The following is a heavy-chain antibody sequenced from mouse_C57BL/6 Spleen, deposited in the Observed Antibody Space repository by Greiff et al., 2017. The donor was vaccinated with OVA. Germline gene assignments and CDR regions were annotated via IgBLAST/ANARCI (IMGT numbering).Heavy chain of an antibody. CDR3: ARGGTTVVGRGFDY. J-gene: IGHJ2*01. Sequence: QVQLQQPGAELVKPGASVKMSCKASGYTFTSYWITWVKQRPGQGLEWIGDIYPGSGSTNYNEKFKSKATLTVDTSSSTAYMQLSSLTSEDSAVYYCARGGTTVVGRGFDYWGQGTTLTVSS. D-gene: IGHD1-1*01. CDR1: GYTFTSYW. V-gene: IGHV1-55*01. CDR2: IYPGSGST.